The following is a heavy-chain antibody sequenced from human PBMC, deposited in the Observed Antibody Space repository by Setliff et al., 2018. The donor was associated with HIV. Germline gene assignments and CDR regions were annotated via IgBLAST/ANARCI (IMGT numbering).Heavy chain of an antibody. CDR2: IYASGNT. CDR1: GGSVSGYY. J-gene: IGHJ5*02. D-gene: IGHD4-4*01. CDR3: ARFSNTLNWFDP. V-gene: IGHV4-4*07. Sequence: SETLSLTCTVSGGSVSGYYWTWIRQPAGKGLEWIGRIYASGNTNYNPSLKSRVTISVDTSKNQFSLKLNSVTAADTAVYYCARFSNTLNWFDPWGQGTLVTVSS.